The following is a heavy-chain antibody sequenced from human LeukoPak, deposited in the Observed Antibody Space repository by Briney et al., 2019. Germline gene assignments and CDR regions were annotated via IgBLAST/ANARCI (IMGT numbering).Heavy chain of an antibody. J-gene: IGHJ4*02. CDR3: ARLYGDYAPSDY. Sequence: SETLSLTCTVSGGSLSSSTYYWGWIRQPPGKGLEWIGSVFYTGGTYYNPSLKSLLTISVDTSKSQFSLRLSSVTAADTAVYYCARLYGDYAPSDYWGQGSLVTVSS. CDR1: GGSLSSSTYY. D-gene: IGHD4-17*01. CDR2: VFYTGGT. V-gene: IGHV4-39*01.